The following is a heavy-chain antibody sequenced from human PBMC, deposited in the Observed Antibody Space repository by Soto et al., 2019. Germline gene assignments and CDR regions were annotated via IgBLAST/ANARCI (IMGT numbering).Heavy chain of an antibody. V-gene: IGHV1-18*01. CDR2: ISAYNGNT. Sequence: GASVKVSCKASGYTFTSYGISWVRQAPGQGLEWMGWISAYNGNTNYAQKLQGRVTMTTDTSTSTAYMELRSLRSDDTAVYYCARDHGYYDSSGYFFWYFDYWGQGTLVTVSS. J-gene: IGHJ4*02. D-gene: IGHD3-22*01. CDR3: ARDHGYYDSSGYFFWYFDY. CDR1: GYTFTSYG.